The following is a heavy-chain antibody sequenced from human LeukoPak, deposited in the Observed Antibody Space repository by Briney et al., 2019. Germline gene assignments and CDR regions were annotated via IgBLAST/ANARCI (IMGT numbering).Heavy chain of an antibody. D-gene: IGHD4-17*01. CDR1: GDSMSGDSYF. J-gene: IGHJ6*03. V-gene: IGHV4-61*02. CDR3: ATARADYGDYNSYYYMDV. CDR2: VYSSGST. Sequence: TLSLTCTVSGDSMSGDSYFWSWIRQSAGKGLEWIGRVYSSGSTYYNPSLESRVTISLDTSQSHFSLRLTSVTAADTAVYYCATARADYGDYNSYYYMDVWGKGTTVTVSS.